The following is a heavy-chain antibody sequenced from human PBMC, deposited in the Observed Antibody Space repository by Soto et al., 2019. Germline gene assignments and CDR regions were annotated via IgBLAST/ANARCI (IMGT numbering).Heavy chain of an antibody. D-gene: IGHD3-9*01. J-gene: IGHJ6*02. V-gene: IGHV1-69*06. CDR3: ARELTGSYYYYGMDV. CDR2: IIPIFGTA. Sequence: ASVKVSCKASGGTSSSYAISWVRQAPGQGLEWMGGIIPIFGTANYAQKFQGRVTITADKSTSTAYMELSSLRSEDTAVYYCARELTGSYYYYGMDVWGQGTTVTVSS. CDR1: GGTSSSYA.